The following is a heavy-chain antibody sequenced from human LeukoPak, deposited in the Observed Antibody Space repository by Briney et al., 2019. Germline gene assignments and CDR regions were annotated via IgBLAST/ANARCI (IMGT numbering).Heavy chain of an antibody. CDR3: ARGVATITRRYFDY. D-gene: IGHD5-12*01. Sequence: GGSLRLSCAASGFTFSDYYMSWIRQAPGKGLEWVSYISSSGSAIYYADSVKGRFTISRDNAKNSLYLQMNSLRAEDTALYYCARGVATITRRYFDYWGQGTLVTVPS. J-gene: IGHJ4*02. CDR1: GFTFSDYY. CDR2: ISSSGSAI. V-gene: IGHV3-11*04.